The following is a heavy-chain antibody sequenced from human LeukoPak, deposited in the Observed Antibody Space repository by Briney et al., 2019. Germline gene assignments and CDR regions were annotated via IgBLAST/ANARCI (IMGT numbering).Heavy chain of an antibody. Sequence: SETLSLTCAVYGGSFSGYYWNWIRQPPGRGLEWIGYIYYSGSTNYNPSLKSRVTISVDTSKNQFSLKLSSVTAADTAVYYCAKCSSWYGDTCAFDIWGQGTMVTVSS. D-gene: IGHD6-13*01. CDR3: AKCSSWYGDTCAFDI. V-gene: IGHV4-59*01. CDR1: GGSFSGYY. CDR2: IYYSGST. J-gene: IGHJ3*02.